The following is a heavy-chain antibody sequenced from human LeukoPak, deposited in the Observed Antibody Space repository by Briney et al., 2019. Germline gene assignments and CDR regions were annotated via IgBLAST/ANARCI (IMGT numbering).Heavy chain of an antibody. J-gene: IGHJ4*02. D-gene: IGHD4-17*01. CDR1: GFTFSTCS. V-gene: IGHV3-21*04. Sequence: GGSLRLSCAASGFTFSTCSMNWVRQAPGKGLEWVASIDSSSSYIYYADSEKGRLTISRDNAKNSLYLQMNSLRAEDTAVYYCAKDEADDYGDPGFDYWGQGTLVTVSS. CDR3: AKDEADDYGDPGFDY. CDR2: IDSSSSYI.